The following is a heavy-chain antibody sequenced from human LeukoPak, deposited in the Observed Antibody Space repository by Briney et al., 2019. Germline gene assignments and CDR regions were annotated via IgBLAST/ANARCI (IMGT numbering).Heavy chain of an antibody. CDR3: ARVRGMYGSGWYSN. CDR2: ISYDGSNK. V-gene: IGHV3-30-3*01. Sequence: PGGSLRLSCAASGFTFSSYAMHWVRQAPGKGLEWVAVISYDGSNKYYADSVKGRFTISRDNSKNTLYLQMNSLRAEDTAVYYCARVRGMYGSGWYSNWGQGTLVTVSS. J-gene: IGHJ4*02. D-gene: IGHD6-19*01. CDR1: GFTFSSYA.